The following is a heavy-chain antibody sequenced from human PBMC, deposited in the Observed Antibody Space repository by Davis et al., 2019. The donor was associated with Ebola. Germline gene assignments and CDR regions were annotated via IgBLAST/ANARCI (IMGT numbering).Heavy chain of an antibody. CDR3: ARQESLYGWSDY. J-gene: IGHJ4*02. CDR1: GYGFADYW. Sequence: GGSLRLSCKGSGYGFADYWIAWVRQPPGKGLEWMGIIYAGDSDSRYSPSFEGQVIISVDRSIKTVYLQWKSLRASDTAKYYCARQESLYGWSDYWGQGTLVTVSS. CDR2: IYAGDSDS. D-gene: IGHD2-8*01. V-gene: IGHV5-51*01.